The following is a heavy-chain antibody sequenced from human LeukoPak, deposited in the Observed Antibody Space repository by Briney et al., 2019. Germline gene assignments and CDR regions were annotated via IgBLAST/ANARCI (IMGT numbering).Heavy chain of an antibody. CDR2: INTNTGNP. CDR1: GYTFSSYG. Sequence: ASVKVSCKASGYTFSSYGMNWVRQAPGQGLEWMGWINTNTGNPTYAQGFTGRFVFSLDTSVSTAYLQISSLKAEDTAVYYCARDVLRYFDWFSTPDKNWFDPWGQGTLVTVSS. D-gene: IGHD3-9*01. J-gene: IGHJ5*02. CDR3: ARDVLRYFDWFSTPDKNWFDP. V-gene: IGHV7-4-1*02.